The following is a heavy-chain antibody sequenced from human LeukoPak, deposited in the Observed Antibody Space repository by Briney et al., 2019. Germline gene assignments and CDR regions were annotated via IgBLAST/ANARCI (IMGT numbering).Heavy chain of an antibody. V-gene: IGHV3-7*01. D-gene: IGHD2-21*02. CDR3: TRGDGY. J-gene: IGHJ4*02. CDR1: GFTFSSYW. Sequence: PGGSLRLSCAASGFTFSSYWMNWVRQAPGKGLEWVANIKQDGSEIYYVDSVKGRFTVSRDNARNSLFLQMSNLRAEDTAVYYCTRGDGYWGQGTLVTVSS. CDR2: IKQDGSEI.